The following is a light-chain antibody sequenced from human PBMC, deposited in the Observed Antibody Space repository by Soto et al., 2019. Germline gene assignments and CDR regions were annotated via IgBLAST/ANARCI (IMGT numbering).Light chain of an antibody. J-gene: IGKJ4*01. V-gene: IGKV1-33*01. CDR2: DAS. Sequence: DIQMPQSPSSLSASVGDIVTITCQASEDISNYLNWYPQKPGKAPKLLFYDASNFETGLPSRSSGSGSGTDFTFTISRLQPEEIATYYGQQYNNHALTFGGGTKVEIK. CDR3: QQYNNHALT. CDR1: EDISNY.